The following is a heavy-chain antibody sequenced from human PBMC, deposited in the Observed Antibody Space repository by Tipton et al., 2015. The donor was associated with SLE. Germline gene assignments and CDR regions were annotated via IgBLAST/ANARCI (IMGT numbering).Heavy chain of an antibody. CDR3: ARAHIVVVPTATKGWFDP. CDR1: GYSINSGYY. Sequence: TLSLTCTVSGYSINSGYYWGWVRQPPGKGLEWVGTVYHIGTTFYNPSLKSRLSISVDTSKNQISLELSSVTAADTAVYFCARAHIVVVPTATKGWFDPWGQGTLVTVSS. CDR2: VYHIGTT. J-gene: IGHJ5*02. D-gene: IGHD2-2*01. V-gene: IGHV4-38-2*02.